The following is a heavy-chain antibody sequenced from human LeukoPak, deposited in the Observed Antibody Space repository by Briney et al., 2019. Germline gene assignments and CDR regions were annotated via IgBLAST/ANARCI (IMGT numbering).Heavy chain of an antibody. CDR2: INSDGSWT. CDR1: GLTFSNYA. V-gene: IGHV3-74*01. D-gene: IGHD2/OR15-2a*01. CDR3: VSFYETY. J-gene: IGHJ4*02. Sequence: PGGSLRLSCAASGLTFSNYAMSWVRQVPGKGLVWVSHINSDGSWTSYADSVKGRFTISKDNAKNTVYLQMNSLRAEDTVVYYCVSFYETYWGRGTLVTVSS.